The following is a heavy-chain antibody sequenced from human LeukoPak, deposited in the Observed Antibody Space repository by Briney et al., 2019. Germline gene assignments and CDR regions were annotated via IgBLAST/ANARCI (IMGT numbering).Heavy chain of an antibody. D-gene: IGHD3-10*01. CDR3: ARGNYGFGTRGHWFDP. V-gene: IGHV1-2*02. CDR1: GYTFTGYY. CDR2: INPNSGGT. Sequence: ASVKVSCKASGYTFTGYYMHWVRQAPGQGLEWMGWINPNSGGTNYTQNFQGRVTMTRDTSISTAYMELRRLSSDDTAVYYCARGNYGFGTRGHWFDPWGQGSLGTVSS. J-gene: IGHJ5*02.